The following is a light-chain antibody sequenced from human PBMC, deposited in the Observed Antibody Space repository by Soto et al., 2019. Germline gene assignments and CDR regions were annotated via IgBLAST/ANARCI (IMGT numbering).Light chain of an antibody. CDR1: SSNIGNNH. Sequence: QSVLTQPPSVSAAPGQKVTISCSGSSSNIGNNHVSWYQQLPGTAPKLLIFDNEKRPSGIPDRFSGSKSGTSATLAITGLQTGDEADYYCSSFTSSTTYVFGTGTKLTVL. CDR3: SSFTSSTTYV. CDR2: DNE. J-gene: IGLJ1*01. V-gene: IGLV1-51*01.